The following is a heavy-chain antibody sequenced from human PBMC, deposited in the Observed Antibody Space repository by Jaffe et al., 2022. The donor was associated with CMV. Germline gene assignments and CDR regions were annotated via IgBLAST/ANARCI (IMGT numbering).Heavy chain of an antibody. D-gene: IGHD3-3*01. CDR3: ARIPEYYDFWSGPGGNYYMDV. Sequence: QVTLKESGPVLVKPTETLTLTCTVSGFSLSNARMGVSWIRQPPGKALEWLAHIFSNDEKSYSTSLKSRLTISKDTSKSQVVLTMTNMDPVDTATYYCARIPEYYDFWSGPGGNYYMDVWGKGTTVTVSS. V-gene: IGHV2-26*01. CDR2: IFSNDEK. CDR1: GFSLSNARMG. J-gene: IGHJ6*03.